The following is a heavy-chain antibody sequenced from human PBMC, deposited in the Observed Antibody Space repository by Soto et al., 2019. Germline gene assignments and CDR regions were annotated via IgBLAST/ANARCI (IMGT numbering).Heavy chain of an antibody. CDR2: ISGSGGST. D-gene: IGHD3-9*01. CDR1: GFTFSSYA. Sequence: HPGGSLRLSCAASGFTFSSYAMSWVRQAPGKGLEWVSAISGSGGSTYYADSVKGRFTISRDNSKNTLYLQMNSLRAEDTAVYYCAIHPISDYYYGMDVWGQGTTVTVSS. CDR3: AIHPISDYYYGMDV. V-gene: IGHV3-23*01. J-gene: IGHJ6*02.